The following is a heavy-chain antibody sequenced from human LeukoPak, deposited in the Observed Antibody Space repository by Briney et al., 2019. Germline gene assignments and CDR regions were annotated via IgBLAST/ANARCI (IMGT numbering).Heavy chain of an antibody. CDR2: IGSSSSYI. CDR3: ASGVGYYYDSTTGYFDY. CDR1: GFTVSSNY. J-gene: IGHJ4*02. Sequence: GGSLRLSCAASGFTVSSNYMSWVRQAPGKGLEWVSSIGSSSSYIYYADSVKGRFTISRDNAKNSLYLQMNSLRAEDTAVYYCASGVGYYYDSTTGYFDYWGQGTLVTVSS. D-gene: IGHD3-22*01. V-gene: IGHV3-21*01.